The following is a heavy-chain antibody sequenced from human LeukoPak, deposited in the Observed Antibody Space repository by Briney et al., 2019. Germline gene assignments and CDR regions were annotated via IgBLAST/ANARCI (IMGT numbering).Heavy chain of an antibody. V-gene: IGHV3-23*01. D-gene: IGHD2-8*01. CDR2: ISGAGDIA. J-gene: IGHJ5*02. CDR3: AKVKSSLTLIGA. CDR1: GFLFSRCA. Sequence: LPGGSLRLSCAASGFLFSRCAMSWVRQAPGKGLEWVSSISGAGDIAHYAESAKGRFTISRDNSGNTLYVQMDSLRAEDTAVYYCAKVKSSLTLIGAWGQGTPVTVSS.